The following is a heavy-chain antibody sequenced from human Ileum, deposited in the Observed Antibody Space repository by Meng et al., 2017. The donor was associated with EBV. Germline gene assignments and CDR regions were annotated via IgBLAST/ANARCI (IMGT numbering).Heavy chain of an antibody. CDR2: ISSTGSTT. Sequence: QVHLVASGGGLVKPRGSLRLSCAASGFTFSNYYMNWIRQAPGKGLEWVSFISSTGSTTYYADSVKGRFTVSRDNAKNSLFLQMHSLRAEDTAVYYCVYSSSFHWGQGTLVTVSS. D-gene: IGHD6-13*01. J-gene: IGHJ4*02. CDR1: GFTFSNYY. CDR3: VYSSSFH. V-gene: IGHV3-11*01.